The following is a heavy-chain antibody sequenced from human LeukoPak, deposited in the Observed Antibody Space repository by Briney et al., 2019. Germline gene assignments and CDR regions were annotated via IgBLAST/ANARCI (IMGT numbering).Heavy chain of an antibody. D-gene: IGHD2-15*01. CDR1: GFTFSSYW. J-gene: IGHJ4*02. V-gene: IGHV3-7*01. CDR2: IKQDGSEK. Sequence: GGSLRLSCAASGFTFSSYWTSWVRQAPGKGLEWVANIKQDGSEKYYVDSVKGRFTISRDNAKNSLYLQMNSLRAEDTAVYYCARAIGGGRGPLDYWGQGTLVTVSS. CDR3: ARAIGGGRGPLDY.